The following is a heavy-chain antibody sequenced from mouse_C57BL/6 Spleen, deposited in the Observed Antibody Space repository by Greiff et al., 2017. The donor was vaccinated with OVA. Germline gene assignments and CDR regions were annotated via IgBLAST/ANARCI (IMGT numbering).Heavy chain of an antibody. V-gene: IGHV1-5*01. D-gene: IGHD2-14*01. Sequence: EVQLQESGTVLARPGASVKMSCKTSGYTFTSYWMHWVKQRPGQGLEWIGAIYPGNSDTSYNQKFKGKAKLTADTSASTAYMELSSLTYEDSAVYYCTRGEVRVYAMDYWGQGTTVTVSS. CDR2: IYPGNSDT. CDR3: TRGEVRVYAMDY. J-gene: IGHJ4*01. CDR1: GYTFTSYW.